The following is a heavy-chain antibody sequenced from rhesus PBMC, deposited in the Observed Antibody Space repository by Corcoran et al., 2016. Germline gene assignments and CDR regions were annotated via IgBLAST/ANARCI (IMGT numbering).Heavy chain of an antibody. Sequence: QVQLVQSGAEVKKPGASVKLSCKASGYTFTSYSINWVRQAPGQGLEWMRVINPRNGHTGYAQKCQGRVTVTRDTSTSTAYMELSSLRSEDTAVYYCARGLGGGSSAYWGQGVLVTVSS. CDR3: ARGLGGGSSAY. V-gene: IGHV1-200*01. CDR2: INPRNGHT. D-gene: IGHD6-25*01. J-gene: IGHJ4*01. CDR1: GYTFTSYS.